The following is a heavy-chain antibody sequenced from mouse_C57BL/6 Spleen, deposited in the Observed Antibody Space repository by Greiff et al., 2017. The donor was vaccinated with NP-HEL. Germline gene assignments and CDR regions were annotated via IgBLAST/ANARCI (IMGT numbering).Heavy chain of an antibody. CDR3: AGSITTVVAHDY. CDR2: IYPGDGDT. CDR1: GYAFSSSW. Sequence: QVQLQQSGPELVKPGASVKISCKASGYAFSSSWMNWVKQRPGKGLEWIGRIYPGDGDTNYNGKFKGKATLTADKSSSTAYMQLSSLTSEDSAVYFCAGSITTVVAHDYWGQGTTLTVSS. D-gene: IGHD1-1*01. J-gene: IGHJ2*01. V-gene: IGHV1-82*01.